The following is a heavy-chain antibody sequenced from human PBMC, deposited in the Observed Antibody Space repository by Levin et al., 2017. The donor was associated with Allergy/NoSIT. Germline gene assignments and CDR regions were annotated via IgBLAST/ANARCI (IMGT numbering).Heavy chain of an antibody. V-gene: IGHV3-11*01. CDR3: AKRDTAMAYDY. CDR1: GFTFSDYY. D-gene: IGHD5-18*01. CDR2: ISSSGSTI. J-gene: IGHJ4*02. Sequence: GESLKISCAASGFTFSDYYMSWIRQAPGKGLEWVSYISSSGSTIYYADSVKGRFTISRDNAKNSLYLQMNSLRAEDTAVYYCAKRDTAMAYDYWGQGTLVTVSS.